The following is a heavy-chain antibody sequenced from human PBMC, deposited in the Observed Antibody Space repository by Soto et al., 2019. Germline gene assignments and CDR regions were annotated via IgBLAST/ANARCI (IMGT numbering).Heavy chain of an antibody. CDR3: AKDYDSSGYYYGWFDP. CDR2: ITGSGGST. V-gene: IGHV3-23*01. D-gene: IGHD3-22*01. J-gene: IGHJ5*02. Sequence: EVQLLESGGGLVQPGGSLRLSCAASGFTFSSYAMSWVRQAPGKGLEWVSAITGSGGSTFYADSVKGRFTISRDNSENTLYLQINSLRAEHTAVYYCAKDYDSSGYYYGWFDPWGQGTLVTVSS. CDR1: GFTFSSYA.